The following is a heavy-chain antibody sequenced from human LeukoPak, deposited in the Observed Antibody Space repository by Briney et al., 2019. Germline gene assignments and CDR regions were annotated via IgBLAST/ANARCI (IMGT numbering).Heavy chain of an antibody. J-gene: IGHJ4*02. Sequence: GGSLRLSCAASGFTVSSNYMSWVRQAPGKGLEWVSAISGSGGSTYYADSVKGRFTISRDNSKNTLYLQMNSLRAEDTAVYYCAKGAGDSSRWYAIFDYWGQGTLVTVSS. CDR2: ISGSGGST. CDR1: GFTVSSNY. D-gene: IGHD6-13*01. CDR3: AKGAGDSSRWYAIFDY. V-gene: IGHV3-23*01.